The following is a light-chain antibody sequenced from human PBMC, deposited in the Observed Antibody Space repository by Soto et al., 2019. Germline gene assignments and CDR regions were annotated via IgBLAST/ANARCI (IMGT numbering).Light chain of an antibody. J-gene: IGKJ2*01. Sequence: DIQMTQSPSSLSASVGDRVIITCRASQGIDNYLAWYQQRPGKVPKLLIYAASTLQSGVPSRFSGSGSGTEFTLTISSLQPEDVASYYCQQYNSDWNTFGQGTKVDIK. CDR3: QQYNSDWNT. CDR2: AAS. CDR1: QGIDNY. V-gene: IGKV1-27*01.